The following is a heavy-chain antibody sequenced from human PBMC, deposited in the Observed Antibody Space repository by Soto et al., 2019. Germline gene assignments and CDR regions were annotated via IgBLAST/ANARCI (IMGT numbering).Heavy chain of an antibody. D-gene: IGHD3-10*01. CDR1: GYIFTDHC. J-gene: IGHJ3*02. V-gene: IGHV5-51*01. CDR2: ICPGYSYT. Sequence: GESLKISCKGSGYIFTDHCIVWVRQMAGKGLEWVGIICPGYSYTNYSPSFQGHVTISADKSISTAYLQWSSLKASDTAMYYCARHVRGFDYYGSGSYVLSAFDIWGQGTMVTVSS. CDR3: ARHVRGFDYYGSGSYVLSAFDI.